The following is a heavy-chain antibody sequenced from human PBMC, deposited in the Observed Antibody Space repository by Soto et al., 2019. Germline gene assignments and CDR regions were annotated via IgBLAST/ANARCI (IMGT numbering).Heavy chain of an antibody. Sequence: GGSLRLSCAGSGISFSNFAMSWVRQAPGKGLEWVSCSESGGATFYTDSVKGRFTISRDNSKSTLYLQMNSLRVEDTAMYYCAKDRSIKCSYGSDHWGQGTLVTVSS. D-gene: IGHD4-17*01. V-gene: IGHV3-23*01. CDR1: GISFSNFA. CDR3: AKDRSIKCSYGSDH. CDR2: SESGGAT. J-gene: IGHJ4*02.